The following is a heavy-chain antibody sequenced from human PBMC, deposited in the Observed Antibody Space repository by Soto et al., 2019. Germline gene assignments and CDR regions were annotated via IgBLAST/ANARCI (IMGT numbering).Heavy chain of an antibody. J-gene: IGHJ6*02. D-gene: IGHD6-13*01. V-gene: IGHV1-69*06. Sequence: QMQLVQSGAEVKKPGSSVKVSCKASGGTFSSYAISWVRQAPGQGLEWMGGIIPIFGTANYAQKFQGRVTITADKSTSTAYRELSSLRSEDTAVYYCARGQQDFWAPKAHYGMDVWGQGTTVTVSS. CDR1: GGTFSSYA. CDR2: IIPIFGTA. CDR3: ARGQQDFWAPKAHYGMDV.